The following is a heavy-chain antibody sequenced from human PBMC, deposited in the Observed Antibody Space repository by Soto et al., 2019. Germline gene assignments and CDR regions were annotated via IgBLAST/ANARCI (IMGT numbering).Heavy chain of an antibody. CDR3: GSLFEF. CDR1: GFKFRYYW. V-gene: IGHV3-74*01. Sequence: EVHLVETGGGLVQPGGSLRLSCAASGFKFRYYWLHWVRQVPGRGPVWVSGINNDGRDTFYADFVEGRFTISRDNAKNTVYLQMDSLRAEDTAVYYCGSLFEFWGQGTLVTVPS. J-gene: IGHJ4*02. CDR2: INNDGRDT.